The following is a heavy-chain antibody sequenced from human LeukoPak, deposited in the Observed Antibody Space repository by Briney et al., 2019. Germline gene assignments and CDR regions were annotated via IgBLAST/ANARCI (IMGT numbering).Heavy chain of an antibody. CDR2: VNGRGTST. CDR3: AKDHSNWYFDL. V-gene: IGHV3-23*01. J-gene: IGHJ2*01. Sequence: GGSLRLSCAASGFTFSSYAMSWVRQAPGKGLEWVSAVNGRGTSTFYADSVKGRFTISRDNSKNTLYLQMNSLRAEDTALYYCAKDHSNWYFDLWGRGTLLTVSS. CDR1: GFTFSSYA.